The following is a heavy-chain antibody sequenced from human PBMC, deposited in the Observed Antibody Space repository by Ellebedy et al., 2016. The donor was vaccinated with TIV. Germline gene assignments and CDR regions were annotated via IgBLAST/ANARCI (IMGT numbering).Heavy chain of an antibody. CDR1: GGSISSRSYF. Sequence: SETLSLTCTVSGGSISSRSYFWGWIRQPPGKGLEWIGSISYSGSTYYNPSLKSRITISVDTSKNQFSLKLSSVTAADTAMYYCTRGGTSYSDYWGQGTLVTVSS. V-gene: IGHV4-39*07. CDR3: TRGGTSYSDY. J-gene: IGHJ4*02. CDR2: ISYSGST. D-gene: IGHD1-1*01.